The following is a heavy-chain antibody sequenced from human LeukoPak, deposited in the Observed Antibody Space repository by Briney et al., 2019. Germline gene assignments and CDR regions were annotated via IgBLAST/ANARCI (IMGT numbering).Heavy chain of an antibody. Sequence: LGRSLRLSCAASGFTFSIYPIHWVRQAPGKGLEWVAGISYDGSNEYYADSVKGRFSISRDSSKNMLCLHMNSLRGDDSAVYYCAREKYEGSTHFDYWGQGTLVTVSS. J-gene: IGHJ4*02. V-gene: IGHV3-30*04. CDR3: AREKYEGSTHFDY. CDR2: ISYDGSNE. D-gene: IGHD2-2*01. CDR1: GFTFSIYP.